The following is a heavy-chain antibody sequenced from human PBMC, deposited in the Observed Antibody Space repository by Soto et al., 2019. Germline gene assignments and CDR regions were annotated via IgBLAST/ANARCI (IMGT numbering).Heavy chain of an antibody. CDR2: ISNSGST. CDR1: GGSVTSDEDY. Sequence: PSETLSLTCTVSGGSVTSDEDYWTWIRQSPGKGLEWIGYISNSGSTGYNPSLETRLSMSVDRPKNQFTLRLTSVTAADTAVYFCATESGSTYGYFDHWGQGTQVTVSS. V-gene: IGHV4-30-4*01. CDR3: ATESGSTYGYFDH. D-gene: IGHD5-18*01. J-gene: IGHJ4*02.